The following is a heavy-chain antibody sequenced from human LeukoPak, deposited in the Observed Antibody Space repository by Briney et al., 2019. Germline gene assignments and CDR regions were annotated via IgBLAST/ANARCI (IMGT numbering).Heavy chain of an antibody. CDR2: ICGSDGSR. V-gene: IGHV3-23*01. J-gene: IGHJ4*02. D-gene: IGHD4-17*01. Sequence: GGSLRLSCAASGFTFSTYAMSWVRQAPGKGLEWVSAICGSDGSRYYADSVKGRFTISRDNAKNSLYLQMNSLRAEDTAVYYCGTWTTVASYFDYWGQGTLVTVSS. CDR3: GTWTTVASYFDY. CDR1: GFTFSTYA.